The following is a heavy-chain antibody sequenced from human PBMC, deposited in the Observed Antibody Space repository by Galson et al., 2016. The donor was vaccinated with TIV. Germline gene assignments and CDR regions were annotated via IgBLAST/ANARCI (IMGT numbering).Heavy chain of an antibody. J-gene: IGHJ6*02. CDR1: GYSFLSYG. Sequence: SVKVSCKASGYSFLSYGMTWVRQAPGRGLEWLGWISAYNGDIKSARKFQGRVTITADEFPSAAYMELNSLRSEDTAVYYCARGSGDTYYYYFGMDIWGQGTTVTVSS. CDR2: ISAYNGDI. CDR3: ARGSGDTYYYYFGMDI. V-gene: IGHV1-18*04. D-gene: IGHD4-17*01.